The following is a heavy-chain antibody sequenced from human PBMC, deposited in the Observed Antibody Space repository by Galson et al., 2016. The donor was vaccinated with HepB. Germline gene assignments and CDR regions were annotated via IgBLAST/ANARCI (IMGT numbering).Heavy chain of an antibody. Sequence: SLRLSCAASGFTLSIHSMNWVRQAPGKGLEWLSYIRSSRSTIYYANSVKGRFTISRDNAKHSVHLQMNNLRAEDTAVYYCARDRYDILTGYYHGMDVWGQGTTVTVSS. J-gene: IGHJ6*02. D-gene: IGHD3-9*01. CDR1: GFTLSIHS. CDR2: IRSSRSTI. V-gene: IGHV3-48*04. CDR3: ARDRYDILTGYYHGMDV.